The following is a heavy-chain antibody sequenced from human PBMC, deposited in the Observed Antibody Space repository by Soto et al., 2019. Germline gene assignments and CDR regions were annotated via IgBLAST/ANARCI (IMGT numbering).Heavy chain of an antibody. CDR3: ARGGGVGVAGSAAFDM. J-gene: IGHJ3*02. Sequence: QLHLVQSGAVVKKPGASVTVSCSASGYPVTAYYMHWVRQAPGRGLEWMGGINPATGAAKYTQTFRGRVPMTRDPSTSTVFMELSGLTSGATAVFSCARGGGVGVAGSAAFDMWGQGTLVTVSS. V-gene: IGHV1-2*02. CDR2: INPATGAA. D-gene: IGHD3-3*01. CDR1: GYPVTAYY.